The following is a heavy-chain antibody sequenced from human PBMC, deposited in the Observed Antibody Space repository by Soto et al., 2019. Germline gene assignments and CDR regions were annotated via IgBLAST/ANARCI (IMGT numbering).Heavy chain of an antibody. Sequence: GASVKVSCKASGYTFTGYYMHWVRQAPGQGLEWMGWINPNSGGTNYAQKLQGWVTMTRDTSISTAYMELSRLRSDDTAVYYCARGRRHFYDSSGYYSADYYYYGMDVWGQGTTVTVSS. D-gene: IGHD3-22*01. CDR3: ARGRRHFYDSSGYYSADYYYYGMDV. CDR2: INPNSGGT. V-gene: IGHV1-2*04. CDR1: GYTFTGYY. J-gene: IGHJ6*02.